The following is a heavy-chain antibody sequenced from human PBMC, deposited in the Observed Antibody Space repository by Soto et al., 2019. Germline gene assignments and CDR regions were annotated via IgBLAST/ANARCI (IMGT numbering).Heavy chain of an antibody. V-gene: IGHV3-23*01. Sequence: EVQLLESGGGLVQPGGSLRLSCAASGFTFSSYAMSWVRQAPGKGLEWVSAISGSGGSTYYADSVKGRFTISRDNSKNTLYLQMNSLSAEDTAVYYCAKDSSSWSNYLYYYGMDVWGQGTTVTVSS. J-gene: IGHJ6*02. D-gene: IGHD6-13*01. CDR1: GFTFSSYA. CDR2: ISGSGGST. CDR3: AKDSSSWSNYLYYYGMDV.